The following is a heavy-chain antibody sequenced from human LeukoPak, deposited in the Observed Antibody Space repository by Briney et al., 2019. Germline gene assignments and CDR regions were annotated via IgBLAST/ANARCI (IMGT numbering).Heavy chain of an antibody. Sequence: ASVKVSCKTSGYTLVSYAISWVRQAPGQGLEWMGWISPYNDNTNFAQEFQGRVTMTTDTSTRTAYMELRSLRSDDTAVYFCAREASFGLSDWGQGTLVTVSS. J-gene: IGHJ4*02. CDR2: ISPYNDNT. D-gene: IGHD3-3*01. CDR1: GYTLVSYA. V-gene: IGHV1-18*01. CDR3: AREASFGLSD.